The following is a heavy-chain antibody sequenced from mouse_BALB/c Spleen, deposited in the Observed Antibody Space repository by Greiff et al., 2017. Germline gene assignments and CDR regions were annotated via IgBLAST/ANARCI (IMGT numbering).Heavy chain of an antibody. V-gene: IGHV14-3*02. CDR3: TRLAY. J-gene: IGHJ3*01. Sequence: EVQLVESGAGLVQPGASVKLSCTASGFNIKDTYMHWVKQRPEQGLEWMGRIDPATGNTKSDPKFQGKATITADTSSNTAYLQLSSLTSEDTAVYYCTRLAYWGQGTLVTVSA. CDR2: IDPATGNT. CDR1: GFNIKDTY.